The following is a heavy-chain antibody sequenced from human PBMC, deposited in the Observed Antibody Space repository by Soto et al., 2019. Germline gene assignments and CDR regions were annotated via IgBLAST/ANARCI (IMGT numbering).Heavy chain of an antibody. Sequence: GASVKVSCKASGYTFISNGISWVRQAPGQALEWMGWISAYNGITNYAQKLQGRVTMTTDTSTSTAYMELRSLRSDDTAVYYCARDGFFRYCSGGSCYRMGSVSAFDIWGQGTMVTVSS. CDR3: ARDGFFRYCSGGSCYRMGSVSAFDI. CDR1: GYTFISNG. J-gene: IGHJ3*02. CDR2: ISAYNGIT. D-gene: IGHD2-15*01. V-gene: IGHV1-18*04.